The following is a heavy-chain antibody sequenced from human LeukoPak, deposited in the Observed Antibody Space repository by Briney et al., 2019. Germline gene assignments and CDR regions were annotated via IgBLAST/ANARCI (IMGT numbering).Heavy chain of an antibody. Sequence: GGSLRLSCAASGFTFSSYAMSWVRQAPGKGLVWVSAISGSGGSTYYADSVKGRFTIPRDNSKNTLYLQMNSLRAEDTAVYYCAKDSIAAANPIHWGQGTLVTVSS. V-gene: IGHV3-23*01. CDR3: AKDSIAAANPIH. D-gene: IGHD6-13*01. CDR1: GFTFSSYA. CDR2: ISGSGGST. J-gene: IGHJ4*02.